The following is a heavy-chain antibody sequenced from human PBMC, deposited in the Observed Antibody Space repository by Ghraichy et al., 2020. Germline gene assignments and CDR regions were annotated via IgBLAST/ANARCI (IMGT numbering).Heavy chain of an antibody. CDR2: ISSSRTSI. J-gene: IGHJ4*02. V-gene: IGHV3-21*01. CDR3: AGRGYSYQFDY. D-gene: IGHD5-18*01. CDR1: GFTFSNYN. Sequence: LSLTCAASGFTFSNYNMNWVRQAPGKGLEWVSSISSSRTSIYYADSVKARFTISRDNAKNSLYLQMNSLRAEDTAVYYCAGRGYSYQFDYWGQGTLVSVSA.